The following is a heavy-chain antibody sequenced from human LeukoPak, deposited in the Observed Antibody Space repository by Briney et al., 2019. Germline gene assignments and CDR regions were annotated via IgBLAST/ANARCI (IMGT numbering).Heavy chain of an antibody. V-gene: IGHV4-38-2*02. CDR2: IYHSGST. CDR1: GYSISSGYY. CDR3: ARGMEPYYYMDV. J-gene: IGHJ6*03. D-gene: IGHD1-26*01. Sequence: SETLSLTCSVSGYSISSGYYWGWIRQPPGKGLEWIGSIYHSGSTYYNPSLKSRVTISVDTSKNQFSLKLSSVTAADTAVYHCARGMEPYYYMDVWGKGTTVTVSS.